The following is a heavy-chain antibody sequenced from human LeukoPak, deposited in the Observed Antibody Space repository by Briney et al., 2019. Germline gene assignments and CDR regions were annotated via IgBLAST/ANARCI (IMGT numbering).Heavy chain of an antibody. V-gene: IGHV4-34*01. CDR3: ARGYVNDYVWGSYRPFDY. J-gene: IGHJ4*02. CDR2: ANHSGST. D-gene: IGHD3-16*02. CDR1: GGSFSGYY. Sequence: SETLSLTCAVYGGSFSGYYWSWIRQPPGKGLEWIGEANHSGSTNYNPSLKSRVTISVDTSKNQFSLKLSSVTAADTAVYYCARGYVNDYVWGSYRPFDYWGQGTLVTVSS.